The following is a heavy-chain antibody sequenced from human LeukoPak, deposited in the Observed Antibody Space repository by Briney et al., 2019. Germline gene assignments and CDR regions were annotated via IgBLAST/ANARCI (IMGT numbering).Heavy chain of an antibody. Sequence: ASVKVSCKASGYTFTSYDINWVRQATGQGLEWMGWMNPNSGNTGYAQKFQGRVTMTRNTSISTAYMELSSLRSEDTAVYYCARGNYYYDSSGYYFRAYYFDYWGQGTLVTVSS. CDR3: ARGNYYYDSSGYYFRAYYFDY. J-gene: IGHJ4*02. V-gene: IGHV1-8*01. D-gene: IGHD3-22*01. CDR1: GYTFTSYD. CDR2: MNPNSGNT.